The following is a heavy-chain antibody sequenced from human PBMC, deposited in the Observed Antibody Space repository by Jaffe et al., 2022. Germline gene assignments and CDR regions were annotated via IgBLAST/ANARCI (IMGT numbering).Heavy chain of an antibody. CDR1: GFTFSSYE. V-gene: IGHV3-48*03. Sequence: EVQLVESGGGLVQPGGSLRLSCAASGFTFSSYEMNWVRQAPGKGLEWVSYISSSGSTIYYADSVKGRFTISRDNAKNSLYLQMNSLRAEDTAVYYCARDSRSIAAAGIYFDYWGQGTLVTVSS. CDR3: ARDSRSIAAAGIYFDY. J-gene: IGHJ4*02. D-gene: IGHD6-13*01. CDR2: ISSSGSTI.